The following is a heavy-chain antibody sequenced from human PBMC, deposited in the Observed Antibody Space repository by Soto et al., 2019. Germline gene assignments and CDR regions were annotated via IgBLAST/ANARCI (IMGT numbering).Heavy chain of an antibody. CDR1: GGSISSSSYY. CDR2: IYYGGST. CDR3: ARRSIVGATTIYDY. Sequence: PSETLSLTCTVSGGSISSSSYYWGWIRQPPGKGLEWIGSIYYGGSTYYNPSLKSRVTISLDTSKNQFSLKLNSVTAADTAVYFCARRSIVGATTIYDYWGQGTLVTVSS. D-gene: IGHD1-26*01. J-gene: IGHJ4*02. V-gene: IGHV4-39*01.